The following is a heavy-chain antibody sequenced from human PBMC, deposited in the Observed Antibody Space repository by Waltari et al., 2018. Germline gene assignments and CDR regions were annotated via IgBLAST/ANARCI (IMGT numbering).Heavy chain of an antibody. Sequence: QVQLQQSGPGLVTPSQTLPLTCAISGDSVSSHSPAWNWSRQSPSRGLEWLGRTYYRSKWYNDYAVSVKSRITINPDTSKNQFSLQLNSVTPEDTAVYYCARDPIRGSGWYYHAFDIWGQGTMVTVSS. CDR2: TYYRSKWYN. D-gene: IGHD6-19*01. V-gene: IGHV6-1*01. J-gene: IGHJ3*02. CDR3: ARDPIRGSGWYYHAFDI. CDR1: GDSVSSHSPA.